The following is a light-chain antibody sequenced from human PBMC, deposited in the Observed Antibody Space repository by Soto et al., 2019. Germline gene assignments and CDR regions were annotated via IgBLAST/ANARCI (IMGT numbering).Light chain of an antibody. V-gene: IGKV1-5*01. J-gene: IGKJ1*01. CDR3: QQYNSYSRT. CDR2: DAS. Sequence: DIHVTQSPSTLSASVLDRVTITCRASQSISSWLAWYQQKPGKAPKLLIYDASSLESGVPSRFSGSGSGTEFTLTISSLQPDDFATYYCQQYNSYSRTFGQGTKVDIK. CDR1: QSISSW.